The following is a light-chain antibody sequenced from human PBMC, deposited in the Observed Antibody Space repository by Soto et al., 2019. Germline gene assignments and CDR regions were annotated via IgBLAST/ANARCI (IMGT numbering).Light chain of an antibody. V-gene: IGKV1-6*01. CDR3: QQTYTAPRT. J-gene: IGKJ1*01. CDR1: QGIRND. Sequence: IQMTQSPSSLSASVGDIVTITCRARQGIRNDLGWYQQKPGKAPKLLTYAASSLQSGVPSRFSGSGSMTDFTLTISDLQPEDFATYYCQQTYTAPRTFGQGTKVDIK. CDR2: AAS.